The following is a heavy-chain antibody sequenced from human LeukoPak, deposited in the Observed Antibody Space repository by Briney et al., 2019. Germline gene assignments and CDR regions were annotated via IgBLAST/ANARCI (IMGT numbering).Heavy chain of an antibody. V-gene: IGHV2-5*02. D-gene: IGHD3-22*01. Sequence: SGPTLVKPTQTLTLTCTFSGFSLSTSGVGVGWIRQPPGKALEWLALIYWDDDKRYSPSLKSRLTITKDTSKNQVVLTMTNMDPVDTATYYCAQGRGYYDSIFFDYWGQGTLVTVSS. CDR3: AQGRGYYDSIFFDY. J-gene: IGHJ4*02. CDR1: GFSLSTSGVG. CDR2: IYWDDDK.